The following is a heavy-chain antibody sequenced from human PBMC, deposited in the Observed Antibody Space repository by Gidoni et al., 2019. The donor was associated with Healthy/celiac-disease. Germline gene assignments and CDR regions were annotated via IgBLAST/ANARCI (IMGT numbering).Heavy chain of an antibody. CDR3: ARRFSSSWEDYYYYYGMDV. Sequence: QLQLQESGSGLVNPSQTLSLTCAVSGGSLSSGCYSWSWIRQPPGKGLEWIGYIYHSGSTYYNPSLKSRVTISVDRSKNQFSLKLSSVTAADTAVYYCARRFSSSWEDYYYYYGMDVWGQGTTVTVSS. V-gene: IGHV4-30-2*01. J-gene: IGHJ6*02. D-gene: IGHD6-13*01. CDR1: GGSLSSGCYS. CDR2: IYHSGST.